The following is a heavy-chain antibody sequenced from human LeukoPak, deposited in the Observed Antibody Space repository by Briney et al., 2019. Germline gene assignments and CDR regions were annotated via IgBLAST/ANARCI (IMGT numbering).Heavy chain of an antibody. Sequence: GGSLRLSCAASGFTFSNAWMSWVRQAPGKGLEWVGRIKSKTDGGTTDYAAPVKGRFTISRDDSKNTLYLQMNSLRAEDTAVYYCARDLGWYDILTGLDPWGQGTLVTVSS. D-gene: IGHD3-9*01. J-gene: IGHJ5*02. CDR3: ARDLGWYDILTGLDP. CDR2: IKSKTDGGTT. V-gene: IGHV3-15*01. CDR1: GFTFSNAW.